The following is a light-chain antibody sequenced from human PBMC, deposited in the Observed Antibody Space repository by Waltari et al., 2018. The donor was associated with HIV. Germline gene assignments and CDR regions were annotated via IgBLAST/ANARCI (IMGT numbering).Light chain of an antibody. Sequence: SVLTPRPSLSGPPGRRVLITRTGNTSHIGAPYDVHWYQQFPGAAPKLLISMNPIRPSGVRDRLSVSRSGTSASLAITGLQAGDEADYYCQSYDTSLGASVCGGGTKLTVL. CDR2: MNP. V-gene: IGLV1-40*01. J-gene: IGLJ3*02. CDR1: TSHIGAPYD. CDR3: QSYDTSLGASV.